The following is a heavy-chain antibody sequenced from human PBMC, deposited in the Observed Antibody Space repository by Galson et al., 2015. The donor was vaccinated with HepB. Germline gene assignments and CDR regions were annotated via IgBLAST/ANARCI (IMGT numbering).Heavy chain of an antibody. D-gene: IGHD3-3*01. J-gene: IGHJ6*02. V-gene: IGHV3-74*01. CDR3: ARETSYYDFWSGSLGGRDGMDV. CDR2: INSDGSST. CDR1: GFTFSSYW. Sequence: SLGLSCAASGFTFSSYWMHWVRQAPGKGLVWVSRINSDGSSTSYADSVKGRFTISRDNAKNTLYLQMNSLRAEDTAVYYCARETSYYDFWSGSLGGRDGMDVWGQGTTVTVSS.